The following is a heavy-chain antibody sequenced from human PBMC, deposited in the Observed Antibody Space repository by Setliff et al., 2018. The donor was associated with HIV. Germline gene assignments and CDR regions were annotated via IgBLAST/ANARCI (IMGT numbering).Heavy chain of an antibody. CDR1: GFTFSSYS. D-gene: IGHD6-13*01. J-gene: IGHJ4*02. V-gene: IGHV3-48*01. Sequence: PGGSLRLSCAGSGFTFSSYSINWVRQAPGKGLEWLSYIHSSGSPIYYADSVKGRFTISRDNAKNSLYLQMNSLRAEDTAVYYCASHKNSNWFDYWGQGTPVTVSS. CDR2: IHSSGSPI. CDR3: ASHKNSNWFDY.